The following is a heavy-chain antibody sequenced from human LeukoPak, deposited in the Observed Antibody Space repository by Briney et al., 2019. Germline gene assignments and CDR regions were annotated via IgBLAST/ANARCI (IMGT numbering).Heavy chain of an antibody. Sequence: ASVKVSCKASGYTFTGYYMHWVRQAPGQGLEWMGWINPNSGGTNYAQKFQGRVTMTRDTSISTAYMELSRLRSDDTAVYYCARGLIPLLRYYYYYYMDVWGKGTTVTVSS. V-gene: IGHV1-2*02. J-gene: IGHJ6*03. CDR3: ARGLIPLLRYYYYYYMDV. CDR1: GYTFTGYY. D-gene: IGHD3-22*01. CDR2: INPNSGGT.